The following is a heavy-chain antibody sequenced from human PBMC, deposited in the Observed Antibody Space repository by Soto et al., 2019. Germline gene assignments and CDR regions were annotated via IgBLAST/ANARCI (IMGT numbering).Heavy chain of an antibody. CDR2: IYSSGST. CDR3: AREDAARIERWFDA. Sequence: QVQLQESGPILVKPSQTLSLSCAVSGGSIISASYSWNWIRQSPGRGLEWIGHIYSSGSTYCNPSRKSRVSIAVDTSNNQVSLKLTSVTAADTAVYFCAREDAARIERWFDAWGQGIPVTVSS. J-gene: IGHJ5*02. D-gene: IGHD6-6*01. V-gene: IGHV4-31*11. CDR1: GGSIISASYS.